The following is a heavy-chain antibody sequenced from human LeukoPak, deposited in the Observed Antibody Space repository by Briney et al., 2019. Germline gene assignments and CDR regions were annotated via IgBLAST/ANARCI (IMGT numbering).Heavy chain of an antibody. CDR3: AKRRGGFPYFDY. CDR2: IRYDGSNK. CDR1: RFMFSNYW. D-gene: IGHD3-10*01. J-gene: IGHJ4*02. Sequence: GGSLRLSCKASRFMFSNYWMTLVRQAPGKGLEWVAFIRYDGSNKYYADSVKGRFTISRDNSKNTLYLQMNSLRAEDTAVYYCAKRRGGFPYFDYWGQGTLVTVSS. V-gene: IGHV3-30*02.